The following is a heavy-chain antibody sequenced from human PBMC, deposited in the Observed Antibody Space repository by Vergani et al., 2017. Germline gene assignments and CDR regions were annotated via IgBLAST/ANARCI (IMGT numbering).Heavy chain of an antibody. Sequence: EVQLLESGGDLVPSGGSLRLSCVASGFTFSSYTMHWVRQAPGKGLEWVSASASTYTSATYYADSVKGRFSISRDNSKNTLYLQMNSLRVEDTAVYYCATLYANYVDYWGQGTLVTVSS. V-gene: IGHV3-23*05. CDR2: ASTYTSAT. CDR3: ATLYANYVDY. CDR1: GFTFSSYT. D-gene: IGHD5/OR15-5a*01. J-gene: IGHJ4*02.